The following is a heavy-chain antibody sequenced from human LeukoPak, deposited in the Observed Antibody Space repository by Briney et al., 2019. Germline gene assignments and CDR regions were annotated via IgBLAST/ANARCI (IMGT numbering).Heavy chain of an antibody. J-gene: IGHJ4*02. V-gene: IGHV3-33*01. CDR1: GFTFSSYG. CDR2: IWYDGSNK. D-gene: IGHD6-19*01. Sequence: GRSLRLSCAASGFTFSSYGMHWVRQAPGKGLEWVAVIWYDGSNKYYADSVKGRFTISRDNSKNMLYLQMNSLRAEDTAVYYCAREGSSGWPYYFDYWGQGTLVTVSS. CDR3: AREGSSGWPYYFDY.